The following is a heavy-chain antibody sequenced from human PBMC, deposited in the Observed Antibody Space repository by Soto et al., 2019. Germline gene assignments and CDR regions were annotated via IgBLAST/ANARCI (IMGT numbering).Heavy chain of an antibody. V-gene: IGHV3-43*01. D-gene: IGHD6-13*01. Sequence: PGGSLRLSCAASGFTFDDYTMHWVRQAPGKGLEWVSLISWDGGSTYYADSVKGRFTISRDNSKNSLYLQMNSLRTEDTASYYCAKSLAAAGDIYYYYGMDVWGQGTTVTVS. CDR2: ISWDGGST. CDR3: AKSLAAAGDIYYYYGMDV. CDR1: GFTFDDYT. J-gene: IGHJ6*02.